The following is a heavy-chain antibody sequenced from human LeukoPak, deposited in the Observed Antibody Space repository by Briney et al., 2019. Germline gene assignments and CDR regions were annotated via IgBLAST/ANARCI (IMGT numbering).Heavy chain of an antibody. CDR2: IYYSGST. CDR3: ARFQLGALDY. V-gene: IGHV4-39*01. Sequence: PSETLSLTCTVSGGSISSSSYYWGWIRQPPGKGLEWIGSIYYSGSTYYNPSLKSRVTISVDTSKNQFSLKLSSVTAADTAVHYCARFQLGALDYWGQGTLVTVSS. D-gene: IGHD6-6*01. J-gene: IGHJ4*02. CDR1: GGSISSSSYY.